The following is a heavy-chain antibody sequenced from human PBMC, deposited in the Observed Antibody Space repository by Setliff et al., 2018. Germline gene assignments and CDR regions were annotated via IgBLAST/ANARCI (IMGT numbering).Heavy chain of an antibody. CDR2: IYYSGST. D-gene: IGHD6-6*01. V-gene: IGHV4-59*08. CDR1: GGSISSYY. Sequence: PSETLSLTCTVSGGSISSYYWSWIRQPPGKGLEWIGYIYYSGSTNYNPSLKSRVTISVDTSKNQFSLKLSPVTAADTAVYYCARGIAARPDYYYYYYMDVWGKGTTVTVS. J-gene: IGHJ6*03. CDR3: ARGIAARPDYYYYYYMDV.